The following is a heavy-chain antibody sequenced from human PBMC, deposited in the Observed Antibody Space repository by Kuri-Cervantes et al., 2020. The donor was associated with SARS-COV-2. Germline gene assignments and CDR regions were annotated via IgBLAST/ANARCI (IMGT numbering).Heavy chain of an antibody. CDR1: GDTFSSSY. CDR2: ISAYNGNT. CDR3: ARDDYGDYVPDYYYYGMDV. Sequence: ASVKVSCKASGDTFSSSYIHWVRQAPGQGLEWMGWISAYNGNTNYAQKLQGRVTMTTDTSTSTAYMELRSLRSDDTAVYYCARDDYGDYVPDYYYYGMDVWGQGTTVTVSS. V-gene: IGHV1-18*04. J-gene: IGHJ6*02. D-gene: IGHD4-17*01.